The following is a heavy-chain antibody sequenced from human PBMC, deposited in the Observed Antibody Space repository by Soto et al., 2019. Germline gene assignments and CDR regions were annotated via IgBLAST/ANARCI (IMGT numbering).Heavy chain of an antibody. V-gene: IGHV4-31*03. D-gene: IGHD5-18*01. Sequence: QVQLQESGPGLVRPSQTLTLTCNVSGGSISTSGHYWTWIRQHPGKGLEWIGYFYYSGSTYYNPSLTSRVTISADTSKNQFSRRLTSVTAADTAIYYCARERKGNGYSYGPQFDYWGQGTLVTVSS. CDR1: GGSISTSGHY. CDR2: FYYSGST. CDR3: ARERKGNGYSYGPQFDY. J-gene: IGHJ4*02.